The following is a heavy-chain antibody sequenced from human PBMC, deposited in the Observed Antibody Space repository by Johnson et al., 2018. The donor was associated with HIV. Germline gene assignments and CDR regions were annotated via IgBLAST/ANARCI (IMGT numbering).Heavy chain of an antibody. J-gene: IGHJ3*02. Sequence: QVQLVESGGGVVQPGRSLRLSCAASGFTFSSYAMHWVRQAPGKGLEWVAVISYDGSNKYYADSVKGRFTISRDNSKNTLYLQMNSLRAEDTAVYYCARDKSGGGTDRGYDHFSAPDAFDIWGQGTMVTVSS. CDR2: ISYDGSNK. CDR1: GFTFSSYA. V-gene: IGHV3-30-3*01. CDR3: ARDKSGGGTDRGYDHFSAPDAFDI. D-gene: IGHD5-12*01.